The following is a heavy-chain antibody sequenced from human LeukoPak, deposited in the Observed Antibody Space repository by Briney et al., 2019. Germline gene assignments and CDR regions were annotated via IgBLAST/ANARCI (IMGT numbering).Heavy chain of an antibody. D-gene: IGHD6-19*01. V-gene: IGHV4-39*07. CDR1: GGSISSYY. Sequence: PSETLSLTCTVSGGSISSYYWSWIRQPPGKGLEWIGSIYYSGSTYYNPSLKSRVTISVDTSKNQFSLKLSSVTAADTAVYYCARDIPPTQSLATYNWFDPWCQGTLVTVSS. J-gene: IGHJ5*02. CDR2: IYYSGST. CDR3: ARDIPPTQSLATYNWFDP.